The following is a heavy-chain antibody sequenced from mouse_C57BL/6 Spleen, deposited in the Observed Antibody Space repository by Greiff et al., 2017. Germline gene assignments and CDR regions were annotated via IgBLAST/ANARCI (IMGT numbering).Heavy chain of an antibody. CDR1: GFTFSSYA. V-gene: IGHV5-4*01. CDR2: ISDGGSYT. Sequence: EVQLVESGGGLVKPGGSLKLSCAASGFTFSSYAMSWVRQTPEKRLEWVATISDGGSYTYYPDNVKGRFTISRDNAKNNLYLQMSHLKSEDTAMYYCARDRNYSNFYYAMDYWGQGTSVTVSS. J-gene: IGHJ4*01. D-gene: IGHD2-5*01. CDR3: ARDRNYSNFYYAMDY.